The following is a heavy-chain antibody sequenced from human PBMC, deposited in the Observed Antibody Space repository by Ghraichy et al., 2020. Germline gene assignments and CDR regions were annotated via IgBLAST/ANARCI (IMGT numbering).Heavy chain of an antibody. D-gene: IGHD3-3*02. V-gene: IGHV3-53*04. CDR2: IYSGGST. CDR3: ARAAGINWYFDL. J-gene: IGHJ2*01. Sequence: LSLTCAASGFTVSSNYMSWVHQAPGKGLEWVSVIYSGGSTYYADSVKGRFTISRHNSKNTLYLQMNSLRAEDTAVYYCARAAGINWYFDLWGRGTLVTVSS. CDR1: GFTVSSNY.